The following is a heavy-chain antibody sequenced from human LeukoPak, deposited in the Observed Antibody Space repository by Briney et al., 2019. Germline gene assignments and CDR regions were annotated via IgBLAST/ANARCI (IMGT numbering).Heavy chain of an antibody. V-gene: IGHV1-46*01. D-gene: IGHD6-6*01. CDR1: GYTFSSYY. Sequence: ASVKVSCKASGYTFSSYYMHWVRQAPGQGLEWMGLINPSGSITSYAQRFQGRVTMTRDTSTSTVYMELSSLRSEDTAVYYCARVSIAARLNYYYGMDVWGQGTTVTVSS. CDR3: ARVSIAARLNYYYGMDV. CDR2: INPSGSIT. J-gene: IGHJ6*02.